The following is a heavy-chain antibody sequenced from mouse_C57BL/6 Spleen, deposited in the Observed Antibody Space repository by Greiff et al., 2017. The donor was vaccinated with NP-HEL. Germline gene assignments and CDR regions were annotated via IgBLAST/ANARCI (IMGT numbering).Heavy chain of an antibody. CDR2: ISSGGDYI. D-gene: IGHD2-4*01. Sequence: EVHLVESGEGLVKPGGSLKLSCAASGFTFSSYAMSWVRQTPEKRLEWVAYISSGGDYIYYADTVKGRFTISRDNARNTLYLQMSSLKSEDTAMYYCTREGGDDSFAYWGQGTLVTVSA. V-gene: IGHV5-9-1*02. CDR1: GFTFSSYA. J-gene: IGHJ3*01. CDR3: TREGGDDSFAY.